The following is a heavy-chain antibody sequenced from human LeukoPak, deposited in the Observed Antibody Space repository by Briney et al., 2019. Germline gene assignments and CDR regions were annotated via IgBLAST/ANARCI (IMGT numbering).Heavy chain of an antibody. V-gene: IGHV3-48*03. CDR2: ISSSGSTI. J-gene: IGHJ5*02. CDR1: GFTFSSYE. Sequence: GGSLSLSCAASGFTFSSYEMNWVRQAPGKGLEWVSYISSSGSTIYYADSVKGRFTISRDNAKNSLYLQMNSLRAEDTAVYYCASYYDSSGYYRGWFDPWGQGTLVTVSS. CDR3: ASYYDSSGYYRGWFDP. D-gene: IGHD3-22*01.